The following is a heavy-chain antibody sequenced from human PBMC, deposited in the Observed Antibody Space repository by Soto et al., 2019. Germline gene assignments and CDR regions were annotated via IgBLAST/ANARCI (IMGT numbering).Heavy chain of an antibody. D-gene: IGHD5-12*01. V-gene: IGHV1-2*04. Sequence: AAVKVYCQASGYTFTGYYMHWVRQAPGQGREWMGWINPNSGGTNYAKKFQGWVTMTRDTSISTAYMELGRLRSDDTAVYYCARLSGYDSELDYWGQGTLVTVSS. CDR3: ARLSGYDSELDY. J-gene: IGHJ4*02. CDR2: INPNSGGT. CDR1: GYTFTGYY.